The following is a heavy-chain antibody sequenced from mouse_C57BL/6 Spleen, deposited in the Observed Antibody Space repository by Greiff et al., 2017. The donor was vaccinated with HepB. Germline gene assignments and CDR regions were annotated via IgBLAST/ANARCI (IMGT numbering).Heavy chain of an antibody. Sequence: VQLQQSGPGLVQPSQSLSITCTVSGFSLTSYGVHWVRQSPGKGLEWLGVIWRGGSTDYNAAFMSRLSITKDNSKSQVFFKMNSLQADDTAIYYGAKDVTTVVAPHYYAMDYWGQGTSVTVSS. CDR1: GFSLTSYG. V-gene: IGHV2-5*01. D-gene: IGHD1-1*01. CDR2: IWRGGST. CDR3: AKDVTTVVAPHYYAMDY. J-gene: IGHJ4*01.